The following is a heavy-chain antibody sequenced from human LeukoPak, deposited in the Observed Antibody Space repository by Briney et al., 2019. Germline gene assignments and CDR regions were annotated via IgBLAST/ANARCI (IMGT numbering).Heavy chain of an antibody. V-gene: IGHV1-2*02. CDR3: ARDGIAVAGVDYYYGMDV. CDR1: GYTFTGYY. J-gene: IGHJ6*02. D-gene: IGHD6-19*01. CDR2: INPNSGGT. Sequence: ASVKVSCKASGYTFTGYYMHWVRQAPGQGLEWMGWINPNSGGTNYAQKFQGRVTMTRDTSISTAYMELSSLRSEDTAVYYCARDGIAVAGVDYYYGMDVWGQGTTVTVSS.